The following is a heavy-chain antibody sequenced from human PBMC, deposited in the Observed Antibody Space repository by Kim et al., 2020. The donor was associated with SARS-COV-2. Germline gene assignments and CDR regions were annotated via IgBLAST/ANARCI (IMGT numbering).Heavy chain of an antibody. CDR3: ARIPVAGLNPSPNYYGMDV. CDR1: GGPISLSF. J-gene: IGHJ6*02. D-gene: IGHD2-8*02. V-gene: IGHV4-59*01. Sequence: SETLSLTCSVSGGPISLSFLTLIRHPPVKLRYSIGYSMYSVVTTYTPSCRGRVTIVMGPSENQISLRLRFVTAADAAVYYCARIPVAGLNPSPNYYGMDVWGQGTTVTVAS. CDR2: SMYSVVT.